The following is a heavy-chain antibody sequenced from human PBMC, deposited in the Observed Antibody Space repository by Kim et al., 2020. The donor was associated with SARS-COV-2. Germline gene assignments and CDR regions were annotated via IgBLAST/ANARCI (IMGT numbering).Heavy chain of an antibody. V-gene: IGHV4-59*01. CDR2: IYYSGST. J-gene: IGHJ3*02. CDR3: ARDDVGGYYSSHAFDI. Sequence: SETLSLTCTVSGGSISSYYWSWIRQPPGKGLEWIGYIYYSGSTNYNPSLKSRVTISVDTSKNQFSLKLSSVTAADTAVYYCARDDVGGYYSSHAFDIWGQGTMSPSLQ. CDR1: GGSISSYY. D-gene: IGHD3-3*01.